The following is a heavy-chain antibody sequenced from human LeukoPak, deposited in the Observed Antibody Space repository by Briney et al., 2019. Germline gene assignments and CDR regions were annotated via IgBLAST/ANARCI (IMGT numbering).Heavy chain of an antibody. Sequence: PSETLSLTCTVSGGSISSYYWSWIRQPPGKGLEWIGYIYYSGSTNYNPSLKSRVTISVDTSKNQFSLKLSSVTAADTAVYYCVGLQTYYYDSSGHDFDYWGQGTLVTVSS. J-gene: IGHJ4*02. D-gene: IGHD3-22*01. CDR3: VGLQTYYYDSSGHDFDY. V-gene: IGHV4-59*01. CDR2: IYYSGST. CDR1: GGSISSYY.